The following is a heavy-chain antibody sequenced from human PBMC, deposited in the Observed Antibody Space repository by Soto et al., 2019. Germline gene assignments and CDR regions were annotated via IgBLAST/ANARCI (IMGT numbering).Heavy chain of an antibody. J-gene: IGHJ5*02. CDR2: ISGYNGNT. CDR1: GYIFINYG. Sequence: VASVKVSCKASGYIFINYGITWVRQAPGQGLEWMGWISGYNGNTNYAQKFQGRVTMSTDTTTSTAYMELTSLRSDDTAVYYCARDEVPAANWLDPWGQGTQVTSPQ. CDR3: ARDEVPAANWLDP. V-gene: IGHV1-18*01. D-gene: IGHD2-2*01.